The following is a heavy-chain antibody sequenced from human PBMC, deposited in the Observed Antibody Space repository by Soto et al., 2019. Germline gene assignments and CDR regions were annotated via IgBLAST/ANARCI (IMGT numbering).Heavy chain of an antibody. CDR1: GYTFTSYF. Sequence: RASVKVSCKASGYTFTSYFISWVRQAPGQGLEWMGWISAYNGNTNYAQKLQGRVTMTTDTSTSTAYMELRSLRSDDTAVYYCARDHYYGSGSYYNVGAFDIWGQGTMVTVSS. D-gene: IGHD3-10*01. CDR2: ISAYNGNT. CDR3: ARDHYYGSGSYYNVGAFDI. J-gene: IGHJ3*02. V-gene: IGHV1-18*01.